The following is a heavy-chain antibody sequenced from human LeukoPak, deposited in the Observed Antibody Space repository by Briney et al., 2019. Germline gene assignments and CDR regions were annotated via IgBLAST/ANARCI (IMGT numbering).Heavy chain of an antibody. CDR2: INSGGGST. V-gene: IGHV3-74*03. J-gene: IGHJ3*02. Sequence: GGSLRLYCTASGFTFSNYWMHWVRQAPGKGLVWVSRINSGGGSTTYADSVKGRFSISRDNAKNTLYLQMNSLRAEDTAVYYCTREMVGDAFDIWGHGTLVTVSS. CDR3: TREMVGDAFDI. D-gene: IGHD2-15*01. CDR1: GFTFSNYW.